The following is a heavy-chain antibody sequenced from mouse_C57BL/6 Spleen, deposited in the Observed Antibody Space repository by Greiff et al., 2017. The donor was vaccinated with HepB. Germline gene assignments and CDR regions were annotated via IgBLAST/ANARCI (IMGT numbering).Heavy chain of an antibody. V-gene: IGHV1-82*01. Sequence: VHLVESGPELVKPGASVKISCKASGYAFSSSWMNWVKQRPGKGLEWIGRIYPGDGDTNYNGKFKGKATLTADKSSSTAYMQLSSLTSEDSAVYFCARSNLGANYYGSSPFDYWGQGTTLTVSS. J-gene: IGHJ2*01. CDR1: GYAFSSSW. CDR3: ARSNLGANYYGSSPFDY. D-gene: IGHD1-1*01. CDR2: IYPGDGDT.